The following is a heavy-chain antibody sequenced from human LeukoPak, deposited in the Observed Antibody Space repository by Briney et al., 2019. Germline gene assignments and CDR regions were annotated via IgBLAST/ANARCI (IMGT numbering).Heavy chain of an antibody. CDR3: ARSCSSNSCYLHNWFDP. CDR1: GGSFSGYY. CDR2: INHSGST. J-gene: IGHJ5*02. Sequence: SETLSLTCAVYGGSFSGYYWSWIRQPPGKGLEWIGEINHSGSTNYNPSLKSRVTISVDTSKNQFSLKLSSVTAADTAVYYCARSCSSNSCYLHNWFDPWGHGTLVTVSS. V-gene: IGHV4-34*01. D-gene: IGHD2-2*01.